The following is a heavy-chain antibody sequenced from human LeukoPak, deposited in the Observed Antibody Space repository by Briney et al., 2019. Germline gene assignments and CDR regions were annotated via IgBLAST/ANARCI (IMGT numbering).Heavy chain of an antibody. D-gene: IGHD5-12*01. CDR1: GVSISNYY. V-gene: IGHV4-59*08. J-gene: IGHJ4*02. Sequence: SETLSLTCTVSGVSISNYYWSWIRQPPGKGLEWIAYIYETGHTGYNPSLKTRVTISLDTSKNQFSLKLNSVTAADTAVYYCARHALRGGFDSWGQGTLVAVSS. CDR2: IYETGHT. CDR3: ARHALRGGFDS.